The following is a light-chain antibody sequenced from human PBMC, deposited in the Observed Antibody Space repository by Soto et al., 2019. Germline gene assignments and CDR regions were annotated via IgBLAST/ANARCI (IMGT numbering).Light chain of an antibody. CDR1: SSDVGAYNY. Sequence: QSALTQPRSVSGSPGQSVTISCTGTSSDVGAYNYVSWYQHHPGKAPKVMIYDVSERPSGLPDRFSGSKSDNTASLTISGHQAEDEADYYCCSYAGIYSWVFGGGTKLTVL. V-gene: IGLV2-11*01. CDR2: DVS. J-gene: IGLJ3*02. CDR3: CSYAGIYSWV.